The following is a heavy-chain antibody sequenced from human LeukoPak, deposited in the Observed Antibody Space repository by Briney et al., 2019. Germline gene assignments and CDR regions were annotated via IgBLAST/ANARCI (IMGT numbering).Heavy chain of an antibody. CDR2: IYNGVNT. Sequence: PSETLSLTCTVSGASVSSASYWSWIRQPPGKGVEWIAHIYNGVNTNYNPSLKSRVTISVDTSKNQFSLKLSSVTAADTAVYYCARGLDVLLWFGELSGAFDIWGQGTMVTVSS. V-gene: IGHV4-61*01. J-gene: IGHJ3*02. CDR3: ARGLDVLLWFGELSGAFDI. D-gene: IGHD3-10*01. CDR1: GASVSSASY.